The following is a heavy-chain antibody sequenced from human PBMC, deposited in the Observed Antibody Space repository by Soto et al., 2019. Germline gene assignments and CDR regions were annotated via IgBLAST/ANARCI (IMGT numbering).Heavy chain of an antibody. D-gene: IGHD1-26*01. Sequence: SETLSLTCTVSGGSISSNYWTWIRQPPGKGLEWIGYVYNSGSTYYNPSLRSRATISVDTSKNQFSLKLSSVTAADTAVYYCARVLGAPLYYFDYWGQGILVTVSS. J-gene: IGHJ4*02. CDR3: ARVLGAPLYYFDY. V-gene: IGHV4-59*08. CDR1: GGSISSNY. CDR2: VYNSGST.